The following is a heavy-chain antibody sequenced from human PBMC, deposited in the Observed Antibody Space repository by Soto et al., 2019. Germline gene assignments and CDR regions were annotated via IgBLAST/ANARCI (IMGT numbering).Heavy chain of an antibody. Sequence: GESLKISCKGSGYSFTSYWIGWVRQMPGKGLEWMGIIYPGDSDTRYSPSFQGQVTISADKSISTAYLLWSSLKASDTAMYYCPRLCSGCSCYLGDAFDIWGQGTMVAVSS. D-gene: IGHD2-15*01. CDR3: PRLCSGCSCYLGDAFDI. V-gene: IGHV5-51*01. CDR2: IYPGDSDT. J-gene: IGHJ3*02. CDR1: GYSFTSYW.